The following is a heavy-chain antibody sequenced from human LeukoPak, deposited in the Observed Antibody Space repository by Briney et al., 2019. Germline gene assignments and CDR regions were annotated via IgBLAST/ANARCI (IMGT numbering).Heavy chain of an antibody. CDR1: GGSISSYY. D-gene: IGHD6-19*01. CDR3: ARDSGPRFDY. V-gene: IGHV4-59*01. J-gene: IGHJ4*02. CDR2: IYYSGST. Sequence: PSETLSLTCTVSGGSISSYYWSWVRQPPGKGLEWIGYIYYSGSTNYNPSLKSRVTISVDTSKNQFSLKVSSVTAADTAVYYCARDSGPRFDYWGQGTLVTVSS.